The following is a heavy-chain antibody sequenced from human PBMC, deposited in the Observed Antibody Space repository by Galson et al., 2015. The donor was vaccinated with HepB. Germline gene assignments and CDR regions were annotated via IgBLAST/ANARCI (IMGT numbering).Heavy chain of an antibody. CDR1: GFTFTTYG. D-gene: IGHD1-26*01. J-gene: IGHJ6*02. V-gene: IGHV3-21*01. Sequence: SLRLSCAASGFTFTTYGFNWVRQAPGKGLEWVSSISHSSSSIYYADSVKGRFTISRDNAENSVFLQMNSLRAEDTAVYFCARDWWDALTYYYGMDAWGQGTTVTVSS. CDR2: ISHSSSSI. CDR3: ARDWWDALTYYYGMDA.